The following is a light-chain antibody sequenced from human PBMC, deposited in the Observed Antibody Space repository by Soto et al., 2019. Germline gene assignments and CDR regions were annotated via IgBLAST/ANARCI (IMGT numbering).Light chain of an antibody. Sequence: QSVLTQPASVSGSPGQSITISCTGSNSDIGAYDYVSWYQQHPGNPPTLLIYEVTFRPSGVPNRFSGSKSGNTATLTISGLLTEDEADYYCGSYASATLIFGGGTKLTVL. CDR1: NSDIGAYDY. CDR2: EVT. CDR3: GSYASATLI. J-gene: IGLJ2*01. V-gene: IGLV2-14*01.